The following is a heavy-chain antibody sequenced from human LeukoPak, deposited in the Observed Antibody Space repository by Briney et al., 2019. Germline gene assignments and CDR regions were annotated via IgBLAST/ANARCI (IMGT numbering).Heavy chain of an antibody. CDR2: ISSNGGST. V-gene: IGHV3-64*01. CDR1: GFTFSSYA. J-gene: IGHJ4*02. CDR3: ARLNYDSSGLDY. Sequence: PGGSLRLSCAGSGFTFSSYAMHCVRQAPGKGLEYVSAISSNGGSTYYANSVKGRFTISRDNSKNTLYLQMGSLRAEDMAVYYCARLNYDSSGLDYWGQGTLVTVSS. D-gene: IGHD3-22*01.